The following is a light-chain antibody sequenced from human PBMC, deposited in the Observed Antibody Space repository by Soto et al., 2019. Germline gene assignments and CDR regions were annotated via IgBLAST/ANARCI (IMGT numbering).Light chain of an antibody. CDR3: QQANSFPFT. CDR2: AAS. CDR1: QGISSW. J-gene: IGKJ3*01. Sequence: DIQMTQSPSTVSASVGDRVTITCRASQGISSWLAWYQQKPGKAPKLQIYAASSLQSGVTSRFSGSRSGTDFSRTVSSLHPEDFSTYYCQQANSFPFTVGPGTKVHIK. V-gene: IGKV1-12*01.